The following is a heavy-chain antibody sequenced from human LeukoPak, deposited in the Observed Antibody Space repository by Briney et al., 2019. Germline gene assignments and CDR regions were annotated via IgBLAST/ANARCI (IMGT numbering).Heavy chain of an antibody. J-gene: IGHJ3*02. D-gene: IGHD3-10*01. Sequence: ASVTVSCKASGYTFTGYYMHWVRQAPGQGLEWMGSINPNSGGTNYAQKFQGRVTMTRDTSISTAYMGLSRLRSDDTAVYYCARWWFGGFDAFDIWGQGTMVTVSS. CDR1: GYTFTGYY. CDR2: INPNSGGT. CDR3: ARWWFGGFDAFDI. V-gene: IGHV1-2*02.